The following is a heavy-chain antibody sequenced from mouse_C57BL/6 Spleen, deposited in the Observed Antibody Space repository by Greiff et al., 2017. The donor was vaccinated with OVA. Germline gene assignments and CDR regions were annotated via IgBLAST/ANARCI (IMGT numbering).Heavy chain of an antibody. CDR2: INPGSGGT. CDR1: GYAFTNYL. J-gene: IGHJ1*03. CDR3: ARWGDWYFDV. Sequence: VQLVESGAELVRPGTSVKVSCKASGYAFTNYLIEWVKQRPGQGLEWSGVINPGSGGTNYNEKFKGKATLTADKSSSTAYMQLSSLTSEDSAVYFCARWGDWYFDVWGTGTTVTVSS. V-gene: IGHV1-54*01.